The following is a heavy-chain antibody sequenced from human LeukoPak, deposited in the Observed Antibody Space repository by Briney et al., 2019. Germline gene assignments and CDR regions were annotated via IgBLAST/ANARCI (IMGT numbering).Heavy chain of an antibody. CDR2: ISYDGSNK. D-gene: IGHD1-26*01. V-gene: IGHV3-30-3*01. Sequence: GGSLRLSCAASGFTFSSYAMHWVRQAPGKGLEWVAVISYDGSNKYYADSVKGRFTISRDNSKNTLYLQMNSLRAEDTAVYYCARDSGSYLGGYWGQGTLVTVSS. CDR3: ARDSGSYLGGY. J-gene: IGHJ4*02. CDR1: GFTFSSYA.